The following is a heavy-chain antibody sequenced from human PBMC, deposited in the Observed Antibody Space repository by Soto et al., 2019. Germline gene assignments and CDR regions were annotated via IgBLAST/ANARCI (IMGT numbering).Heavy chain of an antibody. D-gene: IGHD3-22*01. CDR1: AYSISRGYY. J-gene: IGHJ5*02. CDR2: LYHSGST. CDR3: ARGGASINLIEVLPNWFDT. Sequence: SETLSLTCAVSAYSISRGYYWGWIRQPPGKGLEWIGSLYHSGSTYYNPSLKGRVTISGDTSKNHFSLKLTSVTAADTAVYYCARGGASINLIEVLPNWFDTWGQGTLVTVSS. V-gene: IGHV4-38-2*01.